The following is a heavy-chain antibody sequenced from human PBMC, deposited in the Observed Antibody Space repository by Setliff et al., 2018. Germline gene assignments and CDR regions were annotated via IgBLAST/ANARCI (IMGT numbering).Heavy chain of an antibody. V-gene: IGHV1-18*01. CDR3: ARDPTNHFWSAYWSF. Sequence: ASVKVSCKTSGYTFTTYGISWLRQAPGQGLEWMGWISVYSGDASYVQKFQGRVTMTADTSTSTVYMELRSLRSDDTAVYFCARDPTNHFWSAYWSFWGQGTLVTVSS. CDR1: GYTFTTYG. J-gene: IGHJ4*02. D-gene: IGHD3-3*02. CDR2: ISVYSGDA.